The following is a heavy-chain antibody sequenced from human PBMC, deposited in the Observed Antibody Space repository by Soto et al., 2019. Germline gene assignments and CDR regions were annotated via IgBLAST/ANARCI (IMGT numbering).Heavy chain of an antibody. D-gene: IGHD2-2*01. CDR1: GYTFSNYG. V-gene: IGHV1-18*01. Sequence: ASVKVSCKTSGYTFSNYGITWVRQAPGQPLEWLGWISLYSDGTNYAQKFQGRVSMTTDTSTTTAYMELRSLRSDDTAAYYCARAVPGAEDCFGPWGQGTLVTVSS. CDR2: ISLYSDGT. J-gene: IGHJ5*02. CDR3: ARAVPGAEDCFGP.